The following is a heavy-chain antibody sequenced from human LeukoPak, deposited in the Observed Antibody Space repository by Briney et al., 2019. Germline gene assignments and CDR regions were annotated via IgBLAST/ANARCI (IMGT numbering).Heavy chain of an antibody. V-gene: IGHV4-34*01. CDR1: GGSFSGYY. CDR3: ARGTTVTDVEDYFEY. J-gene: IGHJ4*02. CDR2: INHSGST. Sequence: PSETLSLTCAVYGGSFSGYYWSWIRQPPGKGLEWIGEINHSGSTNYNPSLKSRVTISVDTSKNQFSLKLSSVTAADTAVYYCARGTTVTDVEDYFEYWGQGTLVTVSS. D-gene: IGHD4-11*01.